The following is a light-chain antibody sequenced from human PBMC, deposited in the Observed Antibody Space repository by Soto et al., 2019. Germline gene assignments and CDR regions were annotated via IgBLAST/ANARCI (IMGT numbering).Light chain of an antibody. CDR3: QQRSNWPPIT. CDR1: QSVSSN. V-gene: IGKV3-11*01. Sequence: EMVMTQSPATLSVSPGERATLSCRASQSVSSNLAWYQQKPGQAPRLLIYGTSSRATGIPARFSGSGSGTDFTLTISSLEPEDFAVYYCQQRSNWPPITFGQGTRLEIK. CDR2: GTS. J-gene: IGKJ5*01.